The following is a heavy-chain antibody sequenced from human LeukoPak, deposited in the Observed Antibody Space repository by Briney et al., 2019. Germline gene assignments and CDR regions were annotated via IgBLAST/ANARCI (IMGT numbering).Heavy chain of an antibody. CDR1: GESFSGYS. CDR3: ARHGWHAWYFDL. V-gene: IGHV4-34*01. J-gene: IGHJ2*01. Sequence: PSETLSLTCVVYGESFSGYSWSWIRQPPGKGLEWIGEINQRRNTNYNPSLKSRVTISIDTSKDQFSLKLSSVTAADTAVYYCARHGWHAWYFDLWGRGTLVTVSS. CDR2: INQRRNT. D-gene: IGHD6-19*01.